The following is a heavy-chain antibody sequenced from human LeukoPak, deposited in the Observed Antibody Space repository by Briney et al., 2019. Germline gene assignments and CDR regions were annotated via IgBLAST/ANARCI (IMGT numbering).Heavy chain of an antibody. D-gene: IGHD5-24*01. J-gene: IGHJ4*02. CDR2: ISGSGGST. CDR3: ANGHGSYHY. V-gene: IGHV3-23*01. CDR1: GFTFSSYA. Sequence: GGSLSLSCAVSGFTFSSYAMSWVRQAPGEGLEWVSAISGSGGSTYYADSVKGRFTISRDNSKNTLYLQMNSLRAEDTAVYYCANGHGSYHYWGQGTLVTVSS.